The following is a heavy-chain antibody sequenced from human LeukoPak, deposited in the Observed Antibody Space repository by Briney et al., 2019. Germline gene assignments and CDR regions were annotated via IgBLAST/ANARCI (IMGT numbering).Heavy chain of an antibody. CDR2: ISYDGSNK. J-gene: IGHJ4*02. D-gene: IGHD1-14*01. CDR1: GFTFSSYA. V-gene: IGHV3-30-3*01. CDR3: ANREGGY. Sequence: GGSLRLSCAASGFTFSSYAMHWVRQAPGKGLEWVAVISYDGSNKYYADSVKGRFTISRDNSKNTLYLQMNGLRAEDTAVYYCANREGGYWGQGTLVTVSS.